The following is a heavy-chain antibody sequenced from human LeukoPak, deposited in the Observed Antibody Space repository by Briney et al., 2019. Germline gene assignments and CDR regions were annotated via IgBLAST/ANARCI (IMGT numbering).Heavy chain of an antibody. CDR2: IYTSGST. J-gene: IGHJ5*02. CDR1: GGSISSGSYY. V-gene: IGHV4-61*02. CDR3: ARTDYDFWSGYHIPPYNWFDP. Sequence: SQTPSLTCTVSGGSISSGSYYWSWIRQPAGKGLEWIGRIYTSGSTNYNPSLKSRVTISVDTSKNQFSLKLSSVTAADTAVYYCARTDYDFWSGYHIPPYNWFDPWGQGTLVTVSS. D-gene: IGHD3-3*01.